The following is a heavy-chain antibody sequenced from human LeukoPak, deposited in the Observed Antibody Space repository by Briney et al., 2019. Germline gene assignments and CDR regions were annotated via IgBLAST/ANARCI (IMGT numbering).Heavy chain of an antibody. CDR3: ARGHYSGTYPLHWFDP. J-gene: IGHJ5*02. CDR2: ISLSGYT. CDR1: GGSITTTNY. V-gene: IGHV4-4*02. D-gene: IGHD1-26*01. Sequence: SGTLSLTCGVSGGSITTTNYWSWVRQSPGRGLEWIGEISLSGYTGFNPSLRGRVTMSLDESKNHLSLTLTSVTAADTAIYYCARGHYSGTYPLHWFDPWGQGILVTVSS.